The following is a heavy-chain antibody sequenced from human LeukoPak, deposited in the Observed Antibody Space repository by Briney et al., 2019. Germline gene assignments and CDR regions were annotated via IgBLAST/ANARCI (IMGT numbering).Heavy chain of an antibody. V-gene: IGHV4-38-2*02. J-gene: IGHJ4*02. CDR2: IYHSGST. Sequence: KSSETLSLTCAVSGYSISSGYYWGCIRQPPGKGREWIGSIYHSGSTYYNPSLKSRVTISVDTSKNQFSLKLSSVTAADTAVYYCARDTLYYYDSSGYYSDYWGQGTLVTVSS. D-gene: IGHD3-22*01. CDR1: GYSISSGYY. CDR3: ARDTLYYYDSSGYYSDY.